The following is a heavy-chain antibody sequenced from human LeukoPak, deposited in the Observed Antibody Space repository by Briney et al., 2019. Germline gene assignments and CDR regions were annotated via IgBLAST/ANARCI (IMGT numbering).Heavy chain of an antibody. V-gene: IGHV3-23*01. D-gene: IGHD3-22*01. CDR1: GFTFSSYA. CDR2: ISGSGGST. Sequence: GGSLRLSCAASGFTFSSYAMSWVRRAPGKGLEWVSAISGSGGSTYYADSVKGRFTISRDNSKNTLYLQMNSLRAEDTAVYYCAKPDYDSSGYYPYYFDYWGQGTLVTVSS. J-gene: IGHJ4*02. CDR3: AKPDYDSSGYYPYYFDY.